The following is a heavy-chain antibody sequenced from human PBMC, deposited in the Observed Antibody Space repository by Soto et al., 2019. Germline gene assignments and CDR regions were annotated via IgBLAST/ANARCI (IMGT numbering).Heavy chain of an antibody. CDR3: AKTPSGSLYYYYYYMDV. CDR1: GFTFSSYA. J-gene: IGHJ6*03. CDR2: ISGSGGST. Sequence: GGSLRLSCAASGFTFSSYAMSWVRQAPGKGLEWVSAISGSGGSTYYADSVKGRFTISRDNSKNTLYLQMNSLRAEATAVYYCAKTPSGSLYYYYYYMDVWGKGTTVTVSS. V-gene: IGHV3-23*01. D-gene: IGHD1-26*01.